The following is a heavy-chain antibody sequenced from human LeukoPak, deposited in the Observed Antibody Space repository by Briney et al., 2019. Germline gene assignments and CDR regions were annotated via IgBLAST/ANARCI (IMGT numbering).Heavy chain of an antibody. CDR3: ARDRSRYCSSTSCYTHYYYYGMDV. D-gene: IGHD2-2*02. CDR2: IIPIFGTA. CDR1: GGTFISYA. J-gene: IGHJ6*02. Sequence: SVKVSCKASGGTFISYAISWVRQAPGQGLEWMGGIIPIFGTANYAQKFQGRVTITADESTSTAYMELSSLRSEDTAVYYCARDRSRYCSSTSCYTHYYYYGMDVWGQGTTVTVSS. V-gene: IGHV1-69*13.